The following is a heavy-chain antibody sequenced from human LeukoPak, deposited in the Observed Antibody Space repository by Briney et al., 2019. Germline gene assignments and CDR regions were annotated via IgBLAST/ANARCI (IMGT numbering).Heavy chain of an antibody. V-gene: IGHV3-7*01. J-gene: IGHJ6*03. D-gene: IGHD3-10*01. CDR1: GFTFSSYE. CDR2: IKQDGSEK. Sequence: PGGSLRLSCAASGFTFSSYEMNWVRQAPGKGLEWVANIKQDGSEKYYVDSVKGRFTISRDNAKNSLYLQMNSLRAEDTAVYYCARDNYYGSGSYYLSYYYYMDVWGKGTTVTVSS. CDR3: ARDNYYGSGSYYLSYYYYMDV.